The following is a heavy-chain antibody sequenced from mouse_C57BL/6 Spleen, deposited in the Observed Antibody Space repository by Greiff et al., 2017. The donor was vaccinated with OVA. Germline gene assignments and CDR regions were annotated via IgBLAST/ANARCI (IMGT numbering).Heavy chain of an antibody. CDR1: GYSITSGYF. Sequence: EVKLQESGPGLVKPSPSLSLSCSVTGYSITSGYFWYWIRQLPGNNLEWMGYISYDGSNNYNPSLKNRIPLTRDTSKNQFFLKLNSVTTEDTTTYYCARDHSNRDDWGQGTTLTVSS. V-gene: IGHV3-6*01. CDR3: ARDHSNRDD. J-gene: IGHJ2*01. CDR2: ISYDGSN. D-gene: IGHD2-5*01.